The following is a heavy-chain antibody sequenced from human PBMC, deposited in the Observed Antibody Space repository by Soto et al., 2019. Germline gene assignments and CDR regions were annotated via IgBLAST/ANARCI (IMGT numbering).Heavy chain of an antibody. CDR2: INPNGGVT. Sequence: QVQLVQSGAEVKRPGASVTVSCRSSGDTFNDYYIHWVRQAPGQGLEWMGWINPNGGVTKYAQKFHGWVSMTRDTSIRTVYMQLSRLRSDDTAVYYCARESGGATATLDYYYFYMDVWGTGTTVTVSS. CDR3: ARESGGATATLDYYYFYMDV. D-gene: IGHD5-12*01. J-gene: IGHJ6*03. V-gene: IGHV1-2*04. CDR1: GDTFNDYY.